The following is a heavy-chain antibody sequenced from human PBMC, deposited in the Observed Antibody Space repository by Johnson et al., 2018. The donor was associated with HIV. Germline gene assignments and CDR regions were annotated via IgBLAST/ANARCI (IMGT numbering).Heavy chain of an antibody. Sequence: QVQLVESGGGVVQPGGSLRLSCAASGFTFSSYGMHWVRQAPGKGLEWVAFIRYDGSNKYYVDSVKGRFTISRDNAKNTLYLQLNSLRAEDTAVYYCARVRIWWELHGTVSAFDIWGQGTMVTVSS. CDR1: GFTFSSYG. J-gene: IGHJ3*02. CDR3: ARVRIWWELHGTVSAFDI. D-gene: IGHD1-26*01. CDR2: IRYDGSNK. V-gene: IGHV3-30*02.